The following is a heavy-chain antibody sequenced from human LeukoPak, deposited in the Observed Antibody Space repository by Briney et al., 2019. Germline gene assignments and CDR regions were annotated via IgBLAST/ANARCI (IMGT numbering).Heavy chain of an antibody. V-gene: IGHV3-23*01. CDR3: ARGSPLHMGFGY. CDR2: IGGSNGIT. Sequence: GGSLRLTCAASRFTFNSYAMSWVRQAPGKGLEWVSVIGGSNGITFYVGSVKGRFTISRDNSKDTLYLQMNSLRAEDTAVYYCARGSPLHMGFGYWGQGTLVTVSS. J-gene: IGHJ4*02. CDR1: RFTFNSYA. D-gene: IGHD3-16*01.